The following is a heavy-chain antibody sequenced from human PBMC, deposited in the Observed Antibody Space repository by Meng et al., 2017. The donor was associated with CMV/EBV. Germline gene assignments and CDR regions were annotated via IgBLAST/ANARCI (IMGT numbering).Heavy chain of an antibody. CDR3: AKGPYCSTTTCSRLQYCLDY. CDR2: IRYDGNDK. D-gene: IGHD2-2*01. J-gene: IGHJ4*02. V-gene: IGHV3-30*02. CDR1: GLPFNTDG. Sequence: GGSLRLSCTMSGLPFNTDGMHWVRQAPGKGLEWLAFIRYDGNDKYYADSVKGRFTISRDNSKSTLSLQLNSLRPEDTAMFYCAKGPYCSTTTCSRLQYCLDYWGQGVLVTVSS.